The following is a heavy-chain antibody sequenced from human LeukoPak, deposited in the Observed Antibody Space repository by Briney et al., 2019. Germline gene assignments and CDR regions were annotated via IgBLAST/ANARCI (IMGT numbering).Heavy chain of an antibody. D-gene: IGHD2-2*01. J-gene: IGHJ3*02. Sequence: GGSLRLSWAASGLTVSSNYMSWVRQAPGKGLEWVSVIYSGGSTYSADSVKGRFTISRDNSKNTLYLQMNSLRAEDTAVYYCARYGSSTRNTFDIWGQGTMVTVSS. V-gene: IGHV3-66*01. CDR3: ARYGSSTRNTFDI. CDR2: IYSGGST. CDR1: GLTVSSNY.